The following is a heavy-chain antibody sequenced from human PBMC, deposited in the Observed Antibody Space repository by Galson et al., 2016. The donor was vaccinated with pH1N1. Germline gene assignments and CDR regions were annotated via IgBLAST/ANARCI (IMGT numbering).Heavy chain of an antibody. V-gene: IGHV1-69*13. CDR1: GGIFRSNA. Sequence: SVKVSCKASGGIFRSNAITWVRQAPGQGLEWMGKVIAIFGTPNYAQKFQGRVTITADESTSTVFLELSSLGSEDTAVYYCARNDDYYGSGSYDYWGQGTLVTVSS. CDR3: ARNDDYYGSGSYDY. J-gene: IGHJ4*02. D-gene: IGHD3-10*01. CDR2: VIAIFGTP.